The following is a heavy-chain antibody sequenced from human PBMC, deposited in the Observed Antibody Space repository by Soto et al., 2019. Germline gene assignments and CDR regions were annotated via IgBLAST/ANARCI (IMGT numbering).Heavy chain of an antibody. CDR3: AHRWGVAVWNAFDI. Sequence: PTLVNPTQTLTLTCTFSGFSLSTSGVSVGWIRQPPGKALEWLALIHWDDDKRYSPYLKSRLRITKDTSKNQVVLTMTDMDPVDTATYYCAHRWGVAVWNAFDIWGQGTLVTVSS. CDR2: IHWDDDK. V-gene: IGHV2-5*02. J-gene: IGHJ3*02. D-gene: IGHD1-20*01. CDR1: GFSLSTSGVS.